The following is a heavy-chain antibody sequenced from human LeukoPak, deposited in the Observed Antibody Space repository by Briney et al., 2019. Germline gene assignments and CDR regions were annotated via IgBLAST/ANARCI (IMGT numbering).Heavy chain of an antibody. Sequence: GGSLRLSCAASGFTLSSYSMNWVRQAPGKGLEWVSSISSSSSYIYYADSVKGRFTISRDNAKNSLYLQMNSLRAEDTAVYYCARKRLQFPFDYWGQGTLVTVSS. CDR1: GFTLSSYS. CDR3: ARKRLQFPFDY. CDR2: ISSSSSYI. V-gene: IGHV3-21*01. J-gene: IGHJ4*02. D-gene: IGHD5-24*01.